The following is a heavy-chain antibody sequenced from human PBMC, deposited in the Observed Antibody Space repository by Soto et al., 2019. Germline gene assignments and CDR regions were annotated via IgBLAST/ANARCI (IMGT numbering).Heavy chain of an antibody. J-gene: IGHJ4*02. CDR3: AREVQVHTPAFVY. V-gene: IGHV1-69*19. CDR1: GGTFNTYA. CDR2: ISPMFGAA. Sequence: QVQLVQSGAEMKKPGSSVKVSCQSSGGTFNTYAMNWVRQAPGQGPEWMGDISPMFGAANYAPKFQGRVTISADESTGTSYMKWRSLTSEDTALYFCAREVQVHTPAFVYWGQGTLVTVSS. D-gene: IGHD3-10*01.